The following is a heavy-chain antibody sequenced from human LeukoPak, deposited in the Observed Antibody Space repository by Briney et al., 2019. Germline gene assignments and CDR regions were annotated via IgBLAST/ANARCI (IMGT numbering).Heavy chain of an antibody. J-gene: IGHJ3*02. Sequence: PGGSLRLSCAASGFTFSSFGMHWVRQTPGKGLEWVTFIHNYETTEYYADSVKGRFTISRDNSKNTLYLQMNSLRAEDTAVYYCAKDTPMGSGLLGAFDIWGQGTMVTVSS. CDR2: IHNYETTE. CDR1: GFTFSSFG. D-gene: IGHD3-10*01. CDR3: AKDTPMGSGLLGAFDI. V-gene: IGHV3-30*02.